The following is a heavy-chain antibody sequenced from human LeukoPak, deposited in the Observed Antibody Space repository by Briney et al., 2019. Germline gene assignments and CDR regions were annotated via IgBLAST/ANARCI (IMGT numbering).Heavy chain of an antibody. CDR3: ARAWGGGSYSDAFDI. D-gene: IGHD1-26*01. CDR2: ISSSSSYI. V-gene: IGHV3-21*01. Sequence: GGSLRLSCAASGFTFSSYTMNWVRQAPGKGLEWVSSISSSSSYIYYADSVKGRFTISRDNAKNSLNLQMNSLRAEDTAVYYCARAWGGGSYSDAFDIWGQGTMVTVSS. J-gene: IGHJ3*02. CDR1: GFTFSSYT.